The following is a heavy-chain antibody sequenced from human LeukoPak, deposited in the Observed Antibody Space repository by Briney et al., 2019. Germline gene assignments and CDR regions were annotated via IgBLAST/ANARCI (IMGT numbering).Heavy chain of an antibody. V-gene: IGHV4-61*02. J-gene: IGHJ3*02. Sequence: SETLSLTCTVSGGSISSGSYYWSWIRQPAGKGLEWIGRIYTSGSTNYNPSLKSRVTISVDTSKNQFSLKLSSVTAADTAVYYCARDAPSYYYETGNAFDIWGQGTMVTVSS. CDR1: GGSISSGSYY. CDR3: ARDAPSYYYETGNAFDI. D-gene: IGHD3-22*01. CDR2: IYTSGST.